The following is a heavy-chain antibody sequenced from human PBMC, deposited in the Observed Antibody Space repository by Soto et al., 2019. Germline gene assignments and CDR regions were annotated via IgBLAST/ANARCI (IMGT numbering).Heavy chain of an antibody. CDR1: GYTFTSYA. CDR2: INAGNGNT. V-gene: IGHV1-3*01. D-gene: IGHD3-3*01. CDR3: ARDPSRITIFGVVTYNWFDP. J-gene: IGHJ5*02. Sequence: ASVKVSCKASGYTFTSYAMHWVRQAPGQRLEWMGWINAGNGNTKYSQKFQGRVTITRDTSASTAYMELSSLRSEDTAVYYCARDPSRITIFGVVTYNWFDPWGQGTLVTVSS.